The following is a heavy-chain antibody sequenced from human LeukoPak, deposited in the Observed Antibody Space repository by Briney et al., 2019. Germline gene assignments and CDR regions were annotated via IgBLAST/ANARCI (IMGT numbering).Heavy chain of an antibody. CDR3: ARGSWQLAEEVY. CDR2: IYHSGST. CDR1: GFTFSDYY. D-gene: IGHD6-6*01. V-gene: IGHV4-34*01. J-gene: IGHJ4*02. Sequence: GSLRLSCAASGFTFSDYYMSWIRQPPGKGLEWIGEIYHSGSTNYNPSLKSRVTISVDKSKNQFSLKLSSVTAADTAVYYCARGSWQLAEEVYWGQGTLVTVSS.